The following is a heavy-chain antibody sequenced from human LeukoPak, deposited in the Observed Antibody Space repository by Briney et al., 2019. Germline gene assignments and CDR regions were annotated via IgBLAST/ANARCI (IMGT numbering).Heavy chain of an antibody. J-gene: IGHJ5*02. CDR3: ARAGITGTREDWFDP. CDR2: INHSGGT. CDR1: GGSFSGYY. Sequence: PSETLSLTCAVYGGSFSGYYWSWIRQPPGKGLEWIGEINHSGGTNYNPSLKSRVTISVDTSKNQFSLKLSSVTAADTAVYYCARAGITGTREDWFDPWGQGTLVTVSS. V-gene: IGHV4-34*01. D-gene: IGHD1-7*01.